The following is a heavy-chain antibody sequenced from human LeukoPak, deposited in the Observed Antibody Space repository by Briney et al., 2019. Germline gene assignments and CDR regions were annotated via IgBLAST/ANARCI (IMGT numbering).Heavy chain of an antibody. CDR2: IYPIDSET. J-gene: IGHJ4*02. CDR3: ARQGGEDDVLIGYYMGF. CDR1: GYRFTDYW. D-gene: IGHD3-9*01. Sequence: GESLTISCNVSGYRFTDYWIGWVRQMPGKGLEWMGIIYPIDSETKYSPSFQGRVTISVDKSFSTAYLQWRNLKASDTAIYYCARQGGEDDVLIGYYMGFWGQGTPVTVSS. V-gene: IGHV5-51*01.